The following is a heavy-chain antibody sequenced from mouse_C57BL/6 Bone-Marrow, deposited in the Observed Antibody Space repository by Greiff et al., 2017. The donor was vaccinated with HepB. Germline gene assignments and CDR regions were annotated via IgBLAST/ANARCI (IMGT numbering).Heavy chain of an antibody. CDR2: IYIGNGYT. D-gene: IGHD1-1*01. V-gene: IGHV1-58*01. CDR3: ARRGDYYGSGQTGAMDY. Sequence: EVQRVESGAELVRPGSSVKMSCKTSGYTFTSYGINWVKQRPGQGLEWIGYIYIGNGYTEYNEKFKGKATLTSDTSSSTAYMQLSSLTSEDSAIYFCARRGDYYGSGQTGAMDYWGQGTSVTVSS. CDR1: GYTFTSYG. J-gene: IGHJ4*01.